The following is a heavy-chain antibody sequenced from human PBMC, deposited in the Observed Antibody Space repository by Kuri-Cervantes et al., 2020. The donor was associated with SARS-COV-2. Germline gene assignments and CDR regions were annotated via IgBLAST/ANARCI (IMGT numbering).Heavy chain of an antibody. V-gene: IGHV4-30-2*01. CDR2: IYHSGST. Sequence: LILSCAVSGGSFSGSYSWSWIRQPPGKGLEWVGYIYHSGSTHYNPSLKSRVTISGDKSKNQFSLRLTSVTAADTAVYYCASGSFGSNDFWGQGTLVTVSS. CDR1: GGSFSGSYS. D-gene: IGHD3-10*01. CDR3: ASGSFGSNDF. J-gene: IGHJ4*02.